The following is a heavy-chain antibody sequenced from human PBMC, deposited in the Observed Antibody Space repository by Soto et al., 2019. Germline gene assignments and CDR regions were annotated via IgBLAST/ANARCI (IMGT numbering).Heavy chain of an antibody. CDR2: ISYDGSNK. CDR3: AKDRYDILTGYSVYFDY. J-gene: IGHJ4*02. D-gene: IGHD3-9*01. CDR1: GFTFSSYG. Sequence: ESGGGVVQPGRSLRLSCAASGFTFSSYGMHWVRQAPGKGLEWVAVISYDGSNKYYADSVKGRFTISRDNSKNTLYLQMNSLRAEDTAVYYCAKDRYDILTGYSVYFDYWGQGTLVTVSS. V-gene: IGHV3-30*18.